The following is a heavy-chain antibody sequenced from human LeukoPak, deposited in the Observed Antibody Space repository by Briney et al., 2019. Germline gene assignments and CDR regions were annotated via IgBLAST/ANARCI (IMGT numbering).Heavy chain of an antibody. J-gene: IGHJ5*02. CDR1: GGSFSGYY. V-gene: IGHV4-34*01. CDR3: ARGANYGGNAVENWFDP. Sequence: SETLSFTCAVYGGSFSGYYWSWIRQPPGKGLEWIGEINHSGSTNYNPSLKSRVTISVDTSKNQFSLKLSSVTAADTAVYYCARGANYGGNAVENWFDPWGQGTLVTVSS. CDR2: INHSGST. D-gene: IGHD4-23*01.